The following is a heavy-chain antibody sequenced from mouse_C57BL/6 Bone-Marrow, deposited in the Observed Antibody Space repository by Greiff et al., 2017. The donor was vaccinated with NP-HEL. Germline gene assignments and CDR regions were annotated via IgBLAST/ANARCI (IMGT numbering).Heavy chain of an antibody. CDR2: IDPSDSYN. V-gene: IGHV1-69*01. D-gene: IGHD1-1*01. J-gene: IGHJ1*03. Sequence: QVQLQQPGAELVMPGASVKLSCKASGYTFTSYWMHWVKQRPGQGLEWIGEIDPSDSYNNYNQKFKGKSTLNVDKSSSTAYMQLSSLTSEDSAVDYCARWNYGSSYSYCDVWGTGTTGTVSS. CDR3: ARWNYGSSYSYCDV. CDR1: GYTFTSYW.